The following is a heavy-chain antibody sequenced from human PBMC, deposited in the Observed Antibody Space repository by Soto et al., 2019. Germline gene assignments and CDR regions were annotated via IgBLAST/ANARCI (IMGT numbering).Heavy chain of an antibody. Sequence: ASVKVSCKASGGTFSSYAISWVRQAPGQGLEWMGGIIPIFGTANHAQKFQGRVTITADESTSTAYMELSSLRSEDTAVYYCARATFLTYYELEFDPWGQGTLVTVSS. CDR1: GGTFSSYA. V-gene: IGHV1-69*13. D-gene: IGHD3-3*01. CDR3: ARATFLTYYELEFDP. J-gene: IGHJ5*02. CDR2: IIPIFGTA.